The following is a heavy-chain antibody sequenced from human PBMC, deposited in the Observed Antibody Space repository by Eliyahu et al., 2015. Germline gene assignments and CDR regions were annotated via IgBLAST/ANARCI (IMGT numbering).Heavy chain of an antibody. J-gene: IGHJ4*02. V-gene: IGHV4-39*01. Sequence: QVQLQESGPGLVKPSETLSLTCSVSGASXITSGYXGGWIRQSPGKGLEWIGSVDYNGNTHYNPSLRRRVTVSVDTSKRQFSLRLNSVTASDTSTYYCARHRVYKSGWFFGPHYFDYWGQGALVTVSS. CDR2: VDYNGNT. CDR1: GASXITSGYX. CDR3: ARHRVYKSGWFFGPHYFDY. D-gene: IGHD6-19*01.